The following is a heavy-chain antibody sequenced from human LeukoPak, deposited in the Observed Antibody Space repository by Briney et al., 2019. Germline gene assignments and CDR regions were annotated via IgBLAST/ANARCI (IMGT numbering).Heavy chain of an antibody. CDR1: GFTFSSYW. CDR3: ARGGGLDV. J-gene: IGHJ6*02. V-gene: IGHV3-7*03. Sequence: GGSLRLSCAASGFTFSSYWMNWARQAPGKGLEWVASINHNGNVNYYVDSVKGRFTIPRDNAKNSLYLQMSNLGAEDTAVYFCARGGGLDVWGQGATVTVSS. D-gene: IGHD3-16*01. CDR2: INHNGNVN.